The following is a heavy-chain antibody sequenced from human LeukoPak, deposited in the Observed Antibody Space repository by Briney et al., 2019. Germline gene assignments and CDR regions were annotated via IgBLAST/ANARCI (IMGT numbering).Heavy chain of an antibody. Sequence: GGSLRLSCAASGFTVSSNYMSWVRQAPGKGLEWVSVIYGGGGTYYADSVKGRFTISRDNSKNTLYLQMNSLSAEDTAVYYCARAGGLYYYDSSADYWGQGTLVTVSS. CDR3: ARAGGLYYYDSSADY. J-gene: IGHJ4*02. CDR2: IYGGGGT. V-gene: IGHV3-53*01. D-gene: IGHD3-22*01. CDR1: GFTVSSNY.